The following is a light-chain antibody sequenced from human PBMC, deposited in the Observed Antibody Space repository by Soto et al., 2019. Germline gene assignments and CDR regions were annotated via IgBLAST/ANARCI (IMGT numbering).Light chain of an antibody. V-gene: IGKV3-15*01. CDR3: QQLFMYPPT. CDR2: GAS. Sequence: TELTQSPATLSISPGERATLSCRASQNVGTNLAWYQQKPGQAPRLLIYGASTRAFGLPARFTGSGSGTEFTLTITSLQSEDFATYYCQQLFMYPPTFGPGTKVDIK. CDR1: QNVGTN. J-gene: IGKJ3*01.